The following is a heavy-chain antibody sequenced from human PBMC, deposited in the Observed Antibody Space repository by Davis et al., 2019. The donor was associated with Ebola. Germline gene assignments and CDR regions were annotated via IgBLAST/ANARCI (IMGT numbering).Heavy chain of an antibody. CDR1: AGTFSSSA. CDR2: MNPNSDNT. V-gene: IGHV1-8*02. CDR3: ARGYWRYFDL. Sequence: AAVKVSCKASAGTFSSSAISWVRQAPGQGLEWMGWMNPNSDNTGYAQKFQGRVTMTRNTSISTAYMELSSLRSEDTAVYYCARGYWRYFDLWGRGTLVTVSS. J-gene: IGHJ2*01. D-gene: IGHD1-1*01.